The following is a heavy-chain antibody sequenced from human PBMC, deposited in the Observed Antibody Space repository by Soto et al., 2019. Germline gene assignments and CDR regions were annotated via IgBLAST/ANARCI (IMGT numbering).Heavy chain of an antibody. V-gene: IGHV3-74*01. Sequence: EVQLVESGGGLLQPGGSLRLSCAVSGSTFSNDCMHWVRQAPGKGLVWVSHINSDGSSTNYADFVKGRFTIARDNAKNTVYLQMNILRAEDTAVYYCARDRSDSLDVWGQGTTVTVSS. CDR2: INSDGSST. J-gene: IGHJ6*02. CDR3: ARDRSDSLDV. D-gene: IGHD4-4*01. CDR1: GSTFSNDC.